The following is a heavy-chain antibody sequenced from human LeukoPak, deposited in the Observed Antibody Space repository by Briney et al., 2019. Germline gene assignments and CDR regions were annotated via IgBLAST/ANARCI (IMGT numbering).Heavy chain of an antibody. Sequence: GGSLRLSCAASGFTFSRYWMSWVRQAPGKGLEWVANINQDGSEKYYVDSVKGRFTISRDNAKNSLYLQMNSLRAEDMAVYYCARSAVAGTGLIDYWGQGTLVTVSS. D-gene: IGHD6-19*01. V-gene: IGHV3-7*01. CDR1: GFTFSRYW. J-gene: IGHJ4*02. CDR3: ARSAVAGTGLIDY. CDR2: INQDGSEK.